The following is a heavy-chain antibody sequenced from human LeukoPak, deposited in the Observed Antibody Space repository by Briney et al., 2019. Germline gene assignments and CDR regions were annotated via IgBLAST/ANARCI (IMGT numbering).Heavy chain of an antibody. V-gene: IGHV3-23*01. CDR3: AKGAYGSGSYYPYYYYGMDV. J-gene: IGHJ6*02. CDR2: ISGSGGST. D-gene: IGHD3-10*01. CDR1: GFTFSNAW. Sequence: PGGSLRLSCAASGFTFSNAWMTWVRQAPGKGLEWVSAISGSGGSTYYADSVKGRFTISRDNSKNTLYLQMNSLRAEDTAVYYCAKGAYGSGSYYPYYYYGMDVWGQGTTVTVSS.